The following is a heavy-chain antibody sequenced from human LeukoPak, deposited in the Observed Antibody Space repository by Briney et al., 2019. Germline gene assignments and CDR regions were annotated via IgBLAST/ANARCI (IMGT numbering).Heavy chain of an antibody. D-gene: IGHD4-17*01. CDR3: ARSTTHPYYNYMDV. V-gene: IGHV3-7*01. CDR1: GFTFSSDW. J-gene: IGHJ6*03. CDR2: INQDGSMK. Sequence: PGGSLRLSCAASGFTFSSDWMNWVRQAPGKGLEWVANINQDGSMKYYVDSVKGRFTISRDNAKSTLYLQMNSLRVEDTAVYYCARSTTHPYYNYMDVWGKGTTVTLSS.